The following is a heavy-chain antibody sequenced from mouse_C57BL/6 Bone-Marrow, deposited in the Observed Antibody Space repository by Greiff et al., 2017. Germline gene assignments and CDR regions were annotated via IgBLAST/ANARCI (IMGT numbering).Heavy chain of an antibody. Sequence: VQLKESGAELVRPGASVKLSCTASGFNIKDDYMHWVKQRPEQGLEWIGWIDPENGDTEYASKFQGKATITADTSSNTAYLQLSSLTSEDTAVYYCTPNWGAWFAYWGQGTLVTVSA. CDR1: GFNIKDDY. J-gene: IGHJ3*01. CDR2: IDPENGDT. CDR3: TPNWGAWFAY. D-gene: IGHD4-1*01. V-gene: IGHV14-4*01.